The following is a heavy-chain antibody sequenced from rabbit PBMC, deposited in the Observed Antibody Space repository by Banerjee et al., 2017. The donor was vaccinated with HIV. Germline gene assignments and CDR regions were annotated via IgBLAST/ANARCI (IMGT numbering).Heavy chain of an antibody. J-gene: IGHJ4*01. CDR3: ARDGGSGWGAPYYFNL. D-gene: IGHD4-1*01. CDR2: INTISGDT. Sequence: QEQLEESGGDLVKPGASLTLTCTASGFSFSNKYVMCWVRQAPGKGLEWIACINTISGDTVYATWAKGRFTISKASWTTVTLQMTSLTAADTATYFCARDGGSGWGAPYYFNLWGQGTLVTVS. CDR1: GFSFSNKYV. V-gene: IGHV1S45*01.